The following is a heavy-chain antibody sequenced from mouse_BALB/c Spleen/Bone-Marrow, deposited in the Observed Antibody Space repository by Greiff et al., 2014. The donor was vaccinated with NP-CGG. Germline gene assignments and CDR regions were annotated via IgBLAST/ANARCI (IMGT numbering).Heavy chain of an antibody. Sequence: QVQLKESRAELVRPGVSVKISCKGSGYTFTDYAIHWVKQSHAKSLEWIGLISGYYGDAIYNQKFKGKATMTVDKSSRTAYMDLARLTSEDSAIYYCARSGKVRNAMDYWGQGTSVTVSS. D-gene: IGHD2-14*01. CDR2: ISGYYGDA. CDR3: ARSGKVRNAMDY. CDR1: GYTFTDYA. V-gene: IGHV1-67*01. J-gene: IGHJ4*01.